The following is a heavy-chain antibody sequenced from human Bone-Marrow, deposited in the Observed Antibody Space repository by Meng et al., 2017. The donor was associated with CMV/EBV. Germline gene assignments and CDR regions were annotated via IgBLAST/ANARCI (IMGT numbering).Heavy chain of an antibody. Sequence: SETLSLTCAVYGGPFNGFYWSWIRQPPGKGLEWIGEINHGGSTNFNPSLKSRVTISLDTSKKQFSLNLRSVTAADTAVYYCARAELRFLEWLLPKYGMDVWGQGTTVTVSS. J-gene: IGHJ6*02. CDR3: ARAELRFLEWLLPKYGMDV. D-gene: IGHD3-3*01. V-gene: IGHV4-34*01. CDR2: INHGGST. CDR1: GGPFNGFY.